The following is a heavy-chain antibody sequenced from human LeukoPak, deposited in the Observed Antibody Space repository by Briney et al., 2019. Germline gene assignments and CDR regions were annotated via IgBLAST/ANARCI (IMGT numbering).Heavy chain of an antibody. CDR3: ARDIEYSSSSDGDY. V-gene: IGHV3-48*03. CDR1: GFTFSSYE. Sequence: GGSLRLSCAASGFTFSSYEMNWVRQAPGKGLEWVSYISSSSSTIYYADSVKGRFTIPRDNAKNSLYLQMNSLRAEDTAVYYCARDIEYSSSSDGDYWGQGTLVTVSS. CDR2: ISSSSSTI. J-gene: IGHJ4*02. D-gene: IGHD6-6*01.